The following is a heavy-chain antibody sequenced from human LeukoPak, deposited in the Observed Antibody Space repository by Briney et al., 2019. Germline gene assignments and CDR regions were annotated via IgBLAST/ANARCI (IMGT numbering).Heavy chain of an antibody. D-gene: IGHD4-17*01. V-gene: IGHV4-4*02. CDR2: IYHSGST. J-gene: IGHJ4*02. Sequence: SETLSLTCAVSGGSISSSNWWSWVRQPPGKGLEWIGEIYHSGSTNYSPSLKSRVTISLDTSKNQFSLKLSSVTAADTAVYYCARETGQMTTVTYTYNYYFDYWGQGTLVTVSS. CDR3: ARETGQMTTVTYTYNYYFDY. CDR1: GGSISSSNW.